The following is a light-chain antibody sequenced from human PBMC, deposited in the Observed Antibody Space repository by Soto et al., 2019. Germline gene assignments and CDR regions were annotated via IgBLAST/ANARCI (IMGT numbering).Light chain of an antibody. CDR2: DAS. V-gene: IGKV3-11*01. J-gene: IGKJ5*01. CDR1: QSVSS. CDR3: QQRSNWPPAIT. Sequence: EIVVTQSPVTLSLSPGERATLSCRASQSVSSLTWYQQKPGQAPRLLIYDASYRAIGIPARFSGSGSGTDFTLTISSLEPEDFAVYYCQQRSNWPPAITFGQGTRLEIK.